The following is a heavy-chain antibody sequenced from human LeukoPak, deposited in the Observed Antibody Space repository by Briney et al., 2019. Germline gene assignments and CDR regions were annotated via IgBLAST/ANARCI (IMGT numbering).Heavy chain of an antibody. CDR1: GGTFSSYA. J-gene: IGHJ4*02. CDR3: ARDWDGSGSYY. Sequence: SVKVSCKASGGTFSSYAISLLRQAPAQGLEWMGGIIPIFGTANYAQKFQGKVTITADESTSTAYMELSSLRSEDTAVYCCARDWDGSGSYYWGQGTLVTVSS. CDR2: IIPIFGTA. V-gene: IGHV1-69*01. D-gene: IGHD3-10*01.